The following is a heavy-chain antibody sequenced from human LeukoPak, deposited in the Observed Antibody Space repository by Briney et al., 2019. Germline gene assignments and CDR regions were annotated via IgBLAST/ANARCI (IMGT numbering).Heavy chain of an antibody. CDR1: GYTFTSYG. J-gene: IGHJ4*02. V-gene: IGHV1-18*01. Sequence: RASVKVSRKASGYTFTSYGISWVRQAPGQGLEWMGWISAYNGNTNYAQKLQGRVTMTTDTSTSTAYMELRSLRFDDTAVYYCARENYSRFDYWGQGTLVTVSS. CDR3: ARENYSRFDY. D-gene: IGHD2-21*01. CDR2: ISAYNGNT.